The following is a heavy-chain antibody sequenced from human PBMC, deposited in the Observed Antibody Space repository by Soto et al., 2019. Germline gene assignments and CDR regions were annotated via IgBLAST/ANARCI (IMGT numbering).Heavy chain of an antibody. V-gene: IGHV4-4*02. CDR2: GHHSKGA. CDR3: PRAGFWNLDS. Sequence: PSESLSLTCVVADSCISKESRWNWVRHPPGQGLEWIGEGHHSKGALYNAALRSRVTVSADLFNSKIFLEVHSLGAADTAAYYCPRAGFWNLDSWGQGTPVTVSS. J-gene: IGHJ4*02. D-gene: IGHD1-1*01. CDR1: DSCISKESR.